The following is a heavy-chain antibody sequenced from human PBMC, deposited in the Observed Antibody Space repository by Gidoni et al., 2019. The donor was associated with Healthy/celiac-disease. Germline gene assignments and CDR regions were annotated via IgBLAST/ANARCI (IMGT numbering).Heavy chain of an antibody. Sequence: QVQLQQWGAGLLKPSETLSLPCAVYGGSFSGSYWSWIRQPPGKGLEWIGEINHSGSTNYNPSLKSRVTISVDTSKNQFSLKLSSVTAADTAVYYCAREGGYCSGGSCTPYFDYWGQGTLVTVSS. J-gene: IGHJ4*02. CDR2: INHSGST. CDR1: GGSFSGSY. V-gene: IGHV4-34*01. D-gene: IGHD2-15*01. CDR3: AREGGYCSGGSCTPYFDY.